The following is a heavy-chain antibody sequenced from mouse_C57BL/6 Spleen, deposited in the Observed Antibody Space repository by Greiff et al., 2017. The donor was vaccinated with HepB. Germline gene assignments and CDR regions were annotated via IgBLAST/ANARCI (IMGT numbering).Heavy chain of an antibody. Sequence: VKLQESGPGLVQPSQCLSITCTVSGFSLTSYGVHWVRQSPGKGLEWMGVIWRGGSTDYNAAFISRLSISKDNSKSQVFFKMNSLQADDTAIYYCAGGYAMDYWGQGTSVTVSS. CDR2: IWRGGST. CDR1: GFSLTSYG. V-gene: IGHV2-2*01. J-gene: IGHJ4*01. CDR3: AGGYAMDY.